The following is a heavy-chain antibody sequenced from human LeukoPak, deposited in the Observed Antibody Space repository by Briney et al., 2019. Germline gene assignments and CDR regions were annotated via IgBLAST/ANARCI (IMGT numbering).Heavy chain of an antibody. CDR3: AREEYYDSSGYYCRYFDY. CDR2: IYTSGST. V-gene: IGHV4-61*02. Sequence: SQTLSLTCTVSGGSISSSGSYSWSWIRQPAGKGLEWIGRIYTSGSTNYNPSHKSRTTISADTSTNQFSLELSSVTAADTAVYYRAREEYYDSSGYYCRYFDYWGQGTLVTVSS. J-gene: IGHJ4*02. CDR1: GGSISSSGSYS. D-gene: IGHD3-22*01.